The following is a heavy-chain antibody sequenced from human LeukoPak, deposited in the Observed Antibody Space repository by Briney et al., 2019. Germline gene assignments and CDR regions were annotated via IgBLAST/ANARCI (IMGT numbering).Heavy chain of an antibody. J-gene: IGHJ4*02. CDR3: ARQTMVRGVDY. CDR2: IYYSGNT. V-gene: IGHV4-59*01. Sequence: SETLSLTCTVSGGSISSYYWSWIRQPPGKGLEWIGYIYYSGNTNYNPSLKSRVTISVDTSKNQFSLKLSSVTAADTAVYYCARQTMVRGVDYWGQGTLVTVSS. CDR1: GGSISSYY. D-gene: IGHD3-10*01.